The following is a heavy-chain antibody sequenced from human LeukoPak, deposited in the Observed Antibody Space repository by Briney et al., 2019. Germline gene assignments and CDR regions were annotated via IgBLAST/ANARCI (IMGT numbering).Heavy chain of an antibody. V-gene: IGHV3-9*01. CDR2: ISWNSGSI. Sequence: GGPLRLSCAASGFTFDDYAMHWVRQAPGKGLEWVSGISWNSGSIGYADSVEGRFTISRDNAKNSLYLQMNSLRAEDTALYYCANAGYSSSWGSFYYYYYYMDVWGKGTTVTVSS. CDR1: GFTFDDYA. D-gene: IGHD6-13*01. J-gene: IGHJ6*03. CDR3: ANAGYSSSWGSFYYYYYYMDV.